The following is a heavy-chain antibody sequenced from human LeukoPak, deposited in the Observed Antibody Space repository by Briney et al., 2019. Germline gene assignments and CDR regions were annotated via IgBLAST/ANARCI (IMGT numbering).Heavy chain of an antibody. CDR1: GGSISSGGYY. V-gene: IGHV4-31*03. CDR3: ARHGGSGWSFDY. J-gene: IGHJ4*02. Sequence: SQTLSLTCTVSGGSISSGGYYWSWIRQHPGKGLEWIGYIYYSGSTYYNPSLKSRVTISVDTSKNQFSLKLSSVTAADTAVYYCARHGGSGWSFDYWGQGTLVTVSS. CDR2: IYYSGST. D-gene: IGHD6-19*01.